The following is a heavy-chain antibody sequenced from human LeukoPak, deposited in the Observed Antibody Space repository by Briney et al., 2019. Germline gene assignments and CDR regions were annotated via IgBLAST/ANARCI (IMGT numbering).Heavy chain of an antibody. D-gene: IGHD3-10*01. CDR1: GFSFSNYW. J-gene: IGHJ4*02. CDR2: IKTDGSET. CDR3: VSAIRGSPIDY. Sequence: PGGSLRLSCAASGFSFSNYWMGWVRQAPGKGLACVANIKTDGSETYYVDFVKGRFTISRDNAKNSLFLQMNSLRAEDTAIYYCVSAIRGSPIDYWGQGTLVSVPS. V-gene: IGHV3-7*01.